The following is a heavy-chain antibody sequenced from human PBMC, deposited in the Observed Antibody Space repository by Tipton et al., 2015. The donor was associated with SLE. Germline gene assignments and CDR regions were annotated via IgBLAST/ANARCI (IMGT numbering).Heavy chain of an antibody. Sequence: TLSLTCAVYGGSFSGYYWSWIRQPPGKGLEWIGEINHSGSTNYNPSLKSRVTISVDTSKNQFSLKLSSVTAADTAVYYCARGGSSSWGDYFDYWGQGTLVTVSS. D-gene: IGHD6-6*01. CDR1: GGSFSGYY. CDR2: INHSGST. J-gene: IGHJ4*02. V-gene: IGHV4-34*01. CDR3: ARGGSSSWGDYFDY.